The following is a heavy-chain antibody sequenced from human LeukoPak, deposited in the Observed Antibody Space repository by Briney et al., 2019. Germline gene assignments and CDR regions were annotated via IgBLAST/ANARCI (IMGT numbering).Heavy chain of an antibody. Sequence: PGGSLRLSCAASGFTFNSYWMSWVRQAPGKGLEWVANIKQDGSEKYYVDSVKGRFTISRDNAKNSLYLQMNSLRAEDTAVYYCARDVYYGDSTMLDYWGQGTLVTVSS. CDR2: IKQDGSEK. CDR1: GFTFNSYW. J-gene: IGHJ4*02. D-gene: IGHD4-17*01. CDR3: ARDVYYGDSTMLDY. V-gene: IGHV3-7*01.